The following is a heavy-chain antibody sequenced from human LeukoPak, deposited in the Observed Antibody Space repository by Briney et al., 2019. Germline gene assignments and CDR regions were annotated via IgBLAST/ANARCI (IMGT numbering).Heavy chain of an antibody. CDR3: AKRRYSGSYPNWFDP. D-gene: IGHD1-26*01. Sequence: GGSLRLSCAASGFTFSSYGMSWVRQAPGKGLEWVSAISGSGGSTYYADSVKGRFTISRDNSKNTLYLQMNSLRAEDTAVYYCAKRRYSGSYPNWFDPWGQGTLVTVSS. CDR1: GFTFSSYG. CDR2: ISGSGGST. J-gene: IGHJ5*02. V-gene: IGHV3-23*01.